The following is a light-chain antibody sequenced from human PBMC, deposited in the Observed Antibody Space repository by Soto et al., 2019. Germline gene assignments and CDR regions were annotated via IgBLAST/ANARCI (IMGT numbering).Light chain of an antibody. Sequence: EIVLTQSPATLSLSPGERATLSCRASQSVSSYLAWYQQKPGQAPRLLIYDASNRATGIPARFSGSGSGTDFTLTISSLELEDFAVYYCQQRSNGITFGQGTRLEIK. CDR1: QSVSSY. J-gene: IGKJ5*01. CDR2: DAS. CDR3: QQRSNGIT. V-gene: IGKV3-11*01.